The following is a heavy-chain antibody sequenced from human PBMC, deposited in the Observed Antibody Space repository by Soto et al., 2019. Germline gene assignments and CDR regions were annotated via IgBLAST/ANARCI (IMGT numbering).Heavy chain of an antibody. D-gene: IGHD3-22*01. V-gene: IGHV4-34*01. CDR3: ARTYDSSGYYSVHNWFDP. CDR2: INHSGST. Sequence: SETLSLTCAVYGGSFSGYYWSWIRQPPGKGLEWIGEINHSGSTNYNPSLKSRVTISVDTSKNQFSLKLSSVTAADTAVYYCARTYDSSGYYSVHNWFDPWGQGTLVTVSS. CDR1: GGSFSGYY. J-gene: IGHJ5*02.